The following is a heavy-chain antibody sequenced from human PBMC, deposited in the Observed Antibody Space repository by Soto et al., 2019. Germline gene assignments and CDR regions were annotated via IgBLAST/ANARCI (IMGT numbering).Heavy chain of an antibody. V-gene: IGHV4-34*01. CDR2: INHSGST. Sequence: SETLSLTCAVYGGSFSGYYWSWIRQPPGKGLEWIGEINHSGSTNYNPSLKSRVTISVDTTKNQFSLKLSSVTAADTAVYYCAREEIQLRHMDVWGKGTTVTVSS. J-gene: IGHJ6*03. CDR3: AREEIQLRHMDV. D-gene: IGHD5-18*01. CDR1: GGSFSGYY.